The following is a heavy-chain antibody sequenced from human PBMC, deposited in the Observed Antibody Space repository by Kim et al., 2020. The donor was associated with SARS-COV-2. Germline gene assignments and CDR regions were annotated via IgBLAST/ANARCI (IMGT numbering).Heavy chain of an antibody. D-gene: IGHD5-12*01. CDR3: ASIRDGYNFGY. Sequence: NHADSVKGRFTISRDNAKNTLYLQMNSLRAEDTAVYYCASIRDGYNFGYWGQGTLVTVSS. J-gene: IGHJ4*02. V-gene: IGHV3-74*01.